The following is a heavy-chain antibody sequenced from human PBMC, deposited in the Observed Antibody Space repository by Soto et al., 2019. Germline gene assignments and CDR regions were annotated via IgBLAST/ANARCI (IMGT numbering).Heavy chain of an antibody. CDR2: IYSGGST. CDR3: ARDQSSYDYIWGSYRYDAFDI. J-gene: IGHJ3*02. Sequence: EVQLVESGGGLVQPGGSLRLSCAASGFTVSSNYMSWVRQAPGKGLEWVSVIYSGGSTYYADSVKGRFTISRDNSKNTLDLQMNSLRAEDTAVYYCARDQSSYDYIWGSYRYDAFDIWGQGTIVTGSS. V-gene: IGHV3-66*01. CDR1: GFTVSSNY. D-gene: IGHD3-16*02.